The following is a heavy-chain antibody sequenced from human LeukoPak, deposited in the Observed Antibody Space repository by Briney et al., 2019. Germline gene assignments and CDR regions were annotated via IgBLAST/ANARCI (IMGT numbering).Heavy chain of an antibody. Sequence: GGSLRLSCVISGSTLTNYGMHWVRQAPGKGLKWVAAISFDGSHTYYADSVKGRFTISRDNSKNTLYLQMNSLRAEDTAVYYCVREDSSGCPVDYWGQGTLVTVSS. V-gene: IGHV3-30*03. J-gene: IGHJ4*02. CDR1: GSTLTNYG. CDR3: VREDSSGCPVDY. CDR2: ISFDGSHT. D-gene: IGHD6-19*01.